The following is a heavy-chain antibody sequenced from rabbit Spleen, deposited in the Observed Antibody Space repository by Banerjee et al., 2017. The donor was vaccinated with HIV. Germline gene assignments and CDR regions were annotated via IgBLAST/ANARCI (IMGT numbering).Heavy chain of an antibody. J-gene: IGHJ6*01. Sequence: QEQLEESGGDLVKPEGSLTLTCKASGVSLNDKDVMCWVRQAPGKGLEWIACINIVTGKSVYASWAKGRFTMSRTSSTTVTLQMTSLTAADTATYFCARDTGSSFSSYGMDLWGPGTLVTVS. CDR3: ARDTGSSFSSYGMDL. CDR2: INIVTGKS. CDR1: GVSLNDKDV. V-gene: IGHV1S45*01. D-gene: IGHD8-1*01.